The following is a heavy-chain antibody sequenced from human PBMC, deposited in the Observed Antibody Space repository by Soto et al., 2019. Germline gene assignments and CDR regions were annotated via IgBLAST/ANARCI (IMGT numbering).Heavy chain of an antibody. CDR3: AGGSWGDSSGYYWIYYYYGMDV. V-gene: IGHV3-11*06. D-gene: IGHD3-22*01. CDR1: GFTFSDYY. Sequence: QVQLVESGGGLVKPGGSLRLSCAASGFTFSDYYMSWIRQAPGKGLEWVSYISSSSSYTNYADSGKGRFTISRDNAKNSRYLQRNSLRAEDTAVYYCAGGSWGDSSGYYWIYYYYGMDVWGQGTTVTVSS. J-gene: IGHJ6*02. CDR2: ISSSSSYT.